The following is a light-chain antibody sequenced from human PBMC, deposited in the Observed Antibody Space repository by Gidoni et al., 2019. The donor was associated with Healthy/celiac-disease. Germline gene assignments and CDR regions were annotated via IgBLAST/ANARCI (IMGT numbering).Light chain of an antibody. V-gene: IGLV3-21*02. CDR3: QVCDSSSDHVV. CDR2: DDS. CDR1: TIGSKS. J-gene: IGLJ2*01. Sequence: SYVLTQPPSVSVAPGQTARITWGGNTIGSKSVHWYQQKPGQPPVLVAYDDSDRPSGIPGRFSCSNSGNPATLTISRVEAGDEAYYYCQVCDSSSDHVVFGGGTKLTVL.